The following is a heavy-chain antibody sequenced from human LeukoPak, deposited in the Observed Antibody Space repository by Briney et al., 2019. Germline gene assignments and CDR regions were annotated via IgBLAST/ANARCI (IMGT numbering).Heavy chain of an antibody. CDR3: AKDIGSYYYDSSGFGAFDI. CDR1: GRAITTYM. CDR2: ISDRGGYI. D-gene: IGHD3-22*01. J-gene: IGHJ3*02. Sequence: GGSLRLSCAASGRAITTYMMSWVRQAPGKGLEWVSSISDRGGYIYYADSVRGRFTISRDNAKNSLYLQMNSLRAEDTALYYCAKDIGSYYYDSSGFGAFDIWGQGTMVTVSS. V-gene: IGHV3-21*04.